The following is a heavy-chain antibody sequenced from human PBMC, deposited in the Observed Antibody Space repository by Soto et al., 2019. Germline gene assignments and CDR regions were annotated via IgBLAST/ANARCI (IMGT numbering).Heavy chain of an antibody. D-gene: IGHD5-18*01. CDR2: IYYSGST. Sequence: TLSLTFTVSGGSISSGGYYGSWIRQHPGKGLEWIGYIYYSGSTYYNPSLKSRATISVDTSKNQFSLKLNSVTAADTAVYYCERIAGYPKNWFDPWGQGTLVTVSS. CDR1: GGSISSGGYY. CDR3: ERIAGYPKNWFDP. V-gene: IGHV4-31*02. J-gene: IGHJ5*02.